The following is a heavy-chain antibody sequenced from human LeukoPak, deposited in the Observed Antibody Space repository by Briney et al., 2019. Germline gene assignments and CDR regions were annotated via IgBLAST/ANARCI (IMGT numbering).Heavy chain of an antibody. Sequence: PSETLSLTCAVSGGSISSSNWWSWVRQPPGKGLEWIGEIYHSGSTNYNPSLKSRVTISVDKSKNQFSLKLSSVTAADTAVYYCARVRDYVGDAFDIWGQGTMVTVSS. D-gene: IGHD4-17*01. CDR2: IYHSGST. CDR3: ARVRDYVGDAFDI. J-gene: IGHJ3*02. V-gene: IGHV4-4*02. CDR1: GGSISSSNW.